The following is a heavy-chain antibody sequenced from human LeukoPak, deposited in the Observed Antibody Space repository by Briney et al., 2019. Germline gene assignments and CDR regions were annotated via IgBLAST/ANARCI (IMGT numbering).Heavy chain of an antibody. CDR2: IYTSGST. D-gene: IGHD3-10*01. J-gene: IGHJ4*02. CDR3: AGGIDYYGSGRFDY. V-gene: IGHV4-61*02. CDR1: GGSISSGSYC. Sequence: PSETLSLTCTVSGGSISSGSYCWSWIRQPPGKGLEWIGRIYTSGSTNYNPSLKSRVTMSVDTSKNQFSLKLSSVTAADTAVYYCAGGIDYYGSGRFDYWGQGTLVTVSS.